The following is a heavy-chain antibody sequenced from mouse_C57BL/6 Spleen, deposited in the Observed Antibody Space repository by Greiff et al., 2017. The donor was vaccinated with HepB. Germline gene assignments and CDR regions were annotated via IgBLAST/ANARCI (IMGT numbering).Heavy chain of an antibody. Sequence: EVKVVESEGGLVQPGSSMKLSCTASGFTFSDYYMAWVRQVPEKGLEWVANINYDGSSTYYLDSLKSRFIISRDNAKNILYLQMSSLKSEDTATYYCAREDDYDSYYFDYWGQGTTLTVSS. CDR1: GFTFSDYY. CDR3: AREDDYDSYYFDY. D-gene: IGHD2-4*01. CDR2: INYDGSST. V-gene: IGHV5-16*01. J-gene: IGHJ2*01.